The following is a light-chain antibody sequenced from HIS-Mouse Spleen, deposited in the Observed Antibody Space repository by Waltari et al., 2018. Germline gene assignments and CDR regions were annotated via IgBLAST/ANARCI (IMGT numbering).Light chain of an antibody. CDR3: SSYTSSSFNVV. Sequence: QSALTQPASVSGSPGQSITISCTRTSSDVGGFHYVSWYQQHPVKAPKLMIYDVSNRPSGVSNRFSGSKSGNTASLTISGLQAEDEADYYCSSYTSSSFNVVFGGGTKLTVL. V-gene: IGLV2-14*03. J-gene: IGLJ2*01. CDR1: SSDVGGFHY. CDR2: DVS.